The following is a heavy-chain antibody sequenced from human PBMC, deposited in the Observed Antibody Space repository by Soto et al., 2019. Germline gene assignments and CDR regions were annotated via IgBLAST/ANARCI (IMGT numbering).Heavy chain of an antibody. Sequence: SETLSLTCAVYGGSFSGYYWSWIRQPPGKGLEWIGEINHSGSTNYNPSLKSRVTISVDTSKNQFSLKLSSVTAADTAVYYCARGHWFGETWFDPWGQGTLVTVSS. D-gene: IGHD3-10*01. J-gene: IGHJ5*02. CDR1: GGSFSGYY. V-gene: IGHV4-34*01. CDR2: INHSGST. CDR3: ARGHWFGETWFDP.